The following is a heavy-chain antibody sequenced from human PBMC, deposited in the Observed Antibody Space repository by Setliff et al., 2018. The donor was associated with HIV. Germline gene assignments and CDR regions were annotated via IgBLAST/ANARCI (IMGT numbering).Heavy chain of an antibody. CDR1: GGTFSSYA. Sequence: ASVKVSCKASGGTFSSYAISWVRQAPGQGLEWMGGIIPIFGTANYAQKFQGRVTITTDESTSTAYMELSSLRSEDTAVYYCARSGLGVTSVVLYLALDYGGQGTLVTVSS. J-gene: IGHJ4*02. CDR2: IIPIFGTA. V-gene: IGHV1-69*05. D-gene: IGHD4-4*01. CDR3: ARSGLGVTSVVLYLALDY.